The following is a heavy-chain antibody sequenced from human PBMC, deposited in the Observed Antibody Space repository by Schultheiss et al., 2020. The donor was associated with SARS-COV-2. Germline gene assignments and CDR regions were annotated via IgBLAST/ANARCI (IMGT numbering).Heavy chain of an antibody. CDR2: IYYSGST. CDR3: ARVGRRSGYEPPRYYYGMDV. CDR1: GGSISSGGYY. V-gene: IGHV4-31*01. J-gene: IGHJ6*02. D-gene: IGHD5-12*01. Sequence: SQTLSLTCTVSGGSISSGGYYWSWIRQHPGKGLEWIGYIYYSGSTYYNPSLKSLVTISVDTSKNQFSLKLSSVTAADTAVYYCARVGRRSGYEPPRYYYGMDVWGQGTTVTVSS.